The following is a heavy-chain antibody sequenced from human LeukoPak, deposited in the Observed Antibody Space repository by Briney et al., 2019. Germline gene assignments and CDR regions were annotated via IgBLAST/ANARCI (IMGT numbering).Heavy chain of an antibody. D-gene: IGHD1-26*01. J-gene: IGHJ1*01. V-gene: IGHV4-34*01. Sequence: SETLSLTCAVYGGSFSGYYWSWISQHPGKGLEWIGEINHSGSTNYNPSLKSRVTISIDASKNQFSLKLNSVTAADTAVYYCATLAVGAGGPEFQHWGQGSLVTVSS. CDR1: GGSFSGYY. CDR2: INHSGST. CDR3: ATLAVGAGGPEFQH.